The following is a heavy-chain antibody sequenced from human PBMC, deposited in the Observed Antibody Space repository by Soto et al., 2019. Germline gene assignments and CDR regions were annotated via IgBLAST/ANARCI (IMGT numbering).Heavy chain of an antibody. D-gene: IGHD3-3*02. CDR1: GFTFSSYA. CDR3: ARDHSITLAYYYGMDV. V-gene: IGHV3-30-3*01. J-gene: IGHJ6*02. Sequence: GSLRLSCAASGFTFSSYAMHWVRQAPGKGLEWVAVISYDGSNKYYADSVKGRFTISRDNSKNTLYLQMNSLRAEDTAVYYCARDHSITLAYYYGMDVWGQGTTVTVSS. CDR2: ISYDGSNK.